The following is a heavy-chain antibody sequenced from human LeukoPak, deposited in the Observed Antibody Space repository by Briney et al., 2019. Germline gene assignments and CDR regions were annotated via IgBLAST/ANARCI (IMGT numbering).Heavy chain of an antibody. V-gene: IGHV3-23*01. J-gene: IGHJ6*03. CDR3: AKNGDRRAYCSGGTCYPYYYYYMDV. Sequence: PGGTLRLSCAASGLTFSSYGMSWVRQAPGRGLEWVSAISTTGGTTYYADSVRGRFTISRDNSRNTLYLQVNSLRAEDTAIYYCAKNGDRRAYCSGGTCYPYYYYYMDVWGKGTTVTISS. CDR1: GLTFSSYG. D-gene: IGHD2-15*01. CDR2: ISTTGGTT.